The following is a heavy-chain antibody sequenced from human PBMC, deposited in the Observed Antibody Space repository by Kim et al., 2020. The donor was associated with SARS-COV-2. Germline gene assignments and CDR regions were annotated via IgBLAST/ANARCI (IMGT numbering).Heavy chain of an antibody. CDR2: IYHSGST. J-gene: IGHJ4*02. V-gene: IGHV4-38-2*02. CDR3: AREYSAAGTPSDY. D-gene: IGHD6-13*01. CDR1: GYSISSGYY. Sequence: SETLSLTCTVSGYSISSGYYWGWIRQPPGKGLEWIGSIYHSGSTYYNPSLKSRVTISVDTSKNQFSLKLSSVTAADTAVYYCAREYSAAGTPSDYWGQGTLVTVSS.